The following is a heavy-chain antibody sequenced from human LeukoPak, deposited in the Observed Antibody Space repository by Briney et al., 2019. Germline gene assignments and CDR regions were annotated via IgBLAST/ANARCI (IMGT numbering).Heavy chain of an antibody. CDR1: EFTFSDYY. Sequence: GGSLRLSCAASEFTFSDYYISWIRQAPGKGLEWVSFISSSGSTIHYADSVKGRFTISRDNAKNSLYLQMNSLRAEDTAVYYCAREVAAIGYYFDYWGQGTLVTVSS. J-gene: IGHJ4*02. CDR3: AREVAAIGYYFDY. V-gene: IGHV3-11*04. CDR2: ISSSGSTI. D-gene: IGHD2-15*01.